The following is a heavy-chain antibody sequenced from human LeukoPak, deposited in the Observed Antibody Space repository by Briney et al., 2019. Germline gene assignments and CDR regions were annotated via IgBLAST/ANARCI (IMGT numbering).Heavy chain of an antibody. J-gene: IGHJ6*03. Sequence: GGSLRLSCAASGFTFDDYGMSWVRQGPGKGLEWVSSISTSSSYIYYADSVKGRFTISRDNAKKSLYLQTNSLRAEDTAVYYCARDGDTVLTRGYYYYMDVWGKGTTVTVSS. V-gene: IGHV3-21*01. CDR3: ARDGDTVLTRGYYYYMDV. CDR2: ISTSSSYI. CDR1: GFTFDDYG. D-gene: IGHD4-23*01.